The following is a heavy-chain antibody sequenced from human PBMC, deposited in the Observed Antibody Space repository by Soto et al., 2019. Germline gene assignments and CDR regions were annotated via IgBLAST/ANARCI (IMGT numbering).Heavy chain of an antibody. CDR2: INPNSGGT. CDR3: ARVPASSIAARRGDWFDP. Sequence: KVSCKASGYTFTGYYMHWVRQAPGQGLEWMGWINPNSGGTNYAQKFQGRVTMTRDTSISTAYMELSRLRSDDTAVYYCARVPASSIAARRGDWFDPWGQGTLVTVSS. V-gene: IGHV1-2*02. D-gene: IGHD6-6*01. J-gene: IGHJ5*02. CDR1: GYTFTGYY.